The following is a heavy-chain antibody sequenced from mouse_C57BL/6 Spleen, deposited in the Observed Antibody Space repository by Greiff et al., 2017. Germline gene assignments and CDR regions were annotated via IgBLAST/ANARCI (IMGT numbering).Heavy chain of an antibody. V-gene: IGHV10-1*01. Sequence: EVQVVESGGGLVQPKGSLKLSCAASGFSFNTYAMNWVRQAPGKGLEWVARISSKSNNYATYYAVSVTDRFTISRDDSESMLYLRMNNVKTEDTAMYYGVRQRDYGGFAYWGQGTLVTVSA. CDR2: ISSKSNNYAT. CDR3: VRQRDYGGFAY. J-gene: IGHJ3*01. CDR1: GFSFNTYA. D-gene: IGHD2-4*01.